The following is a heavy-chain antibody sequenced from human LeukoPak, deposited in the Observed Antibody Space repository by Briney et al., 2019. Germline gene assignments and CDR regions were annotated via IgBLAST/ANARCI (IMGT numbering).Heavy chain of an antibody. CDR1: GGTFSSYA. J-gene: IGHJ4*02. V-gene: IGHV1-69*04. D-gene: IGHD6-19*01. CDR3: ARAPAGYSSGWYYFDY. CDR2: IIPILGIA. Sequence: ASVKVSCKASGGTFSSYAISWVRQAPGQGLEWMGRIIPILGIANYAQKFQGRVTITAGKSTSTAYMELSSLRSEDTAVYYCARAPAGYSSGWYYFDYWGQGTLVTVSS.